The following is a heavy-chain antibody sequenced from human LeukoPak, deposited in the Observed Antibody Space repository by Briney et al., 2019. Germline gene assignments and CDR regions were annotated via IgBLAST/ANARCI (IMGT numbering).Heavy chain of an antibody. CDR1: GFTFSSYS. D-gene: IGHD3-22*01. CDR2: ISSSSSYI. CDR3: ARGLPYYYDSSGYGYYFDY. J-gene: IGHJ4*02. V-gene: IGHV3-21*01. Sequence: GGSLRLSCAASGFTFSSYSMNWVRQAPGKGLEWVSSISSSSSYIYYADSVKGRFTISRDNAKNSLYLQMNGLRAEDTAVYYCARGLPYYYDSSGYGYYFDYWGQGTLVTVSS.